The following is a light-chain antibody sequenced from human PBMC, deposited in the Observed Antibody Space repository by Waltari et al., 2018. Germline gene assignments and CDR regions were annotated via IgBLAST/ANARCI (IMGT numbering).Light chain of an antibody. J-gene: IGLJ2*01. CDR2: EVR. V-gene: IGLV2-14*01. Sequence: QSALTQPASVSGSPGQSITISCTGSSNDVGTYNYVSWYQQHPGKAPKLIIFEVRHRPSVISYRFSASKAGNNASLTISGLQTEDEADYYCSSYTSSSTLVFGGGTKVTVL. CDR3: SSYTSSSTLV. CDR1: SNDVGTYNY.